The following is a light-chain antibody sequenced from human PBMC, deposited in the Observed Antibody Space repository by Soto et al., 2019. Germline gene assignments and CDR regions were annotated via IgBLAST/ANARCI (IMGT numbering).Light chain of an antibody. CDR3: QQYGSSPHSST. CDR1: QRVSSGY. J-gene: IGKJ5*01. Sequence: EILLTQYPGTLSLSPGERATLSCRAGQRVSSGYLAWYQQKTCQAPRLLIYVASNRATDIPDRLSGSGSGKDFTLPSSRLEPEDFAVYYRQQYGSSPHSSTFGQGTRLEIK. CDR2: VAS. V-gene: IGKV3-20*01.